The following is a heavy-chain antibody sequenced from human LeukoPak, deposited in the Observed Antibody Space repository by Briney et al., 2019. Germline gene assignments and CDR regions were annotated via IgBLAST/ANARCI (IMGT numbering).Heavy chain of an antibody. CDR1: GGSISSSSYY. V-gene: IGHV4-39*01. J-gene: IGHJ5*02. Sequence: PSETLSLTCTVSGGSISSSSYYWGWIRQPPGKGLEWIGSIYYSGSTYHNPSLKSRVTISVDTSKNQFSLKLSSVTAADTAVYYCASSYCSSTSCYYFDNWFDPWGQGTLVTVSS. CDR2: IYYSGST. D-gene: IGHD2-2*01. CDR3: ASSYCSSTSCYYFDNWFDP.